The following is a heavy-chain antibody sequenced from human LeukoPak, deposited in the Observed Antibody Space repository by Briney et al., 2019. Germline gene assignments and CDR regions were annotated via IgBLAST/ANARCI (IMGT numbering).Heavy chain of an antibody. V-gene: IGHV4-38-2*02. CDR2: IHHDGIT. CDR3: ARVHYYDASDYSTSNWFDP. D-gene: IGHD3-22*01. J-gene: IGHJ5*02. Sequence: SETLSLTCSISGYSISSGYFWGWIRQPPGNGLEWICNIHHDGITYYNPSLKSRVTISLDTSKNQFSLKLTSVAAADTALYHCARVHYYDASDYSTSNWFDPWGQGTLVTVSS. CDR1: GYSISSGYF.